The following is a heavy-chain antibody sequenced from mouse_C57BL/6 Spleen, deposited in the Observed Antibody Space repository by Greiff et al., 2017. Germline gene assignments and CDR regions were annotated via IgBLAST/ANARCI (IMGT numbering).Heavy chain of an antibody. CDR1: GYTFTDYY. V-gene: IGHV1-26*01. Sequence: EVQLQQSGPELVKPGASVKISCKASGYTFTDYYMNWVKQSHGKSLEWIGDINPNNGGTSYNQKFKGKATLTVDKSSSTAYMELRSRTSEDSAVYYCARRGFGSSHWYFDVWGTGTTVTVSS. D-gene: IGHD1-1*01. CDR2: INPNNGGT. J-gene: IGHJ1*03. CDR3: ARRGFGSSHWYFDV.